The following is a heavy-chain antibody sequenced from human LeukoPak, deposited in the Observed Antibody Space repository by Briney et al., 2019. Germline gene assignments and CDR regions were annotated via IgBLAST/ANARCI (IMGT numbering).Heavy chain of an antibody. J-gene: IGHJ5*02. CDR3: ARGTRDYYSRGLNWFDP. CDR1: GGTFRSYT. Sequence: SVKVSCKASGGTFRSYTISWVRKAPGQGLEWMGRIIPILGIANYAQKFQGRVTITADKSTSTAYMELSSLRSEDTAVYYCARGTRDYYSRGLNWFDPWGQGTLVTVSS. D-gene: IGHD4-17*01. CDR2: IIPILGIA. V-gene: IGHV1-69*02.